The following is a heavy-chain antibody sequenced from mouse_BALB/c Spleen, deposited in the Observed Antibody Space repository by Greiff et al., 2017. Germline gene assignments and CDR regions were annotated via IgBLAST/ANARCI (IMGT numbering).Heavy chain of an antibody. CDR2: ILPGSGST. CDR3: ARVLRLDYAMDY. J-gene: IGHJ4*01. V-gene: IGHV1-9*01. CDR1: GYTFSSYW. Sequence: QVQLQQSGAELMKPGASVKISCKATGYTFSSYWIEWVKQRPGHGLEWIGEILPGSGSTYYNEKFKGKATFTADTSYNTAYMQLSSLTSEDSAVYYCARVLRLDYAMDYWGQGTSVTVSS. D-gene: IGHD1-1*01.